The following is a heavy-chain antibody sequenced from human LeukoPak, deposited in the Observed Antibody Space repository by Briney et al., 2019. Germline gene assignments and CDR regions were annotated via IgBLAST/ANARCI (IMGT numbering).Heavy chain of an antibody. D-gene: IGHD6-13*01. Sequence: SETLSLTCTASGGSISSYYWSWIRQPPGKGLEWIGYIYYSGSTNYNPSLKSRVTISVDTSKNQFSLKLSSVTAADTAVYYCARVGYSSSWGFDYWGQGTLVTVSS. CDR2: IYYSGST. J-gene: IGHJ4*02. CDR1: GGSISSYY. CDR3: ARVGYSSSWGFDY. V-gene: IGHV4-59*01.